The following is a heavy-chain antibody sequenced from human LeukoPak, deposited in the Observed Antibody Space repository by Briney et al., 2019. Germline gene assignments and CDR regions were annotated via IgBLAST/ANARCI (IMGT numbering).Heavy chain of an antibody. J-gene: IGHJ4*02. Sequence: KPSETLSLTCAVYGGSFSGYYWSWIRQPPGKGLEWIGEINHSGSTNYNPSLKGRVTISVDTSKNQFSLKLSSVTAADTAVYYCARGLTMVVTAWNFDYWGQGTLVTVSS. CDR3: ARGLTMVVTAWNFDY. CDR1: GGSFSGYY. V-gene: IGHV4-34*01. D-gene: IGHD4-23*01. CDR2: INHSGST.